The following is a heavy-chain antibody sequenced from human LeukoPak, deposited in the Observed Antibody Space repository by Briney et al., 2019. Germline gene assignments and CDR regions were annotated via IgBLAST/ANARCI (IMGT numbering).Heavy chain of an antibody. V-gene: IGHV3-23*01. CDR3: AKGPRYCSSTSCYRGDY. CDR2: ISDSGTST. D-gene: IGHD2-2*01. J-gene: IGHJ4*02. CDR1: GFTFSNYA. Sequence: PGGSLRLSCAASGFTFSNYAMTWVRRAPGKGLQWVSSISDSGTSTDYADSVKGRFTIARDNSKNTVYLQMNSLRAGDTAVYYCAKGPRYCSSTSCYRGDYWGQGTLVTVSS.